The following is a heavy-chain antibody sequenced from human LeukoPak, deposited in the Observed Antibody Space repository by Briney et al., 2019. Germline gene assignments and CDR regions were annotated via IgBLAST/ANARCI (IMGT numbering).Heavy chain of an antibody. CDR1: GGSISSYY. CDR2: IYYDGST. V-gene: IGHV4-59*01. J-gene: IGHJ5*02. CDR3: ARLATLSTVAARGRTWFDA. Sequence: PSETLSLTCTVSGGSISSYYWSWIRQSPGKGLEWIGYIYYDGSTNYNPSLRGRVTISVDTPKNQFSLKLSSVTAADTAVYYCARLATLSTVAARGRTWFDAWGQGTLVTVSS. D-gene: IGHD6-6*01.